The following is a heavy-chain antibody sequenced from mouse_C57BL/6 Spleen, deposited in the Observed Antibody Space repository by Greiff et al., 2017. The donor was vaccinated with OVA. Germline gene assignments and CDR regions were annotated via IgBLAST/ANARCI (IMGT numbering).Heavy chain of an antibody. Sequence: EVQRVESGPGMVKPSQSLSLTCTVTGYSITSGYDWHWIRHFPGNKLEWMGYISYSGSTNYNPSLKSRISITHDTSKNHFFLKLNSVTTEDTATYYCARDYYGSSGYAMDYWGQGTSVTVSS. CDR3: ARDYYGSSGYAMDY. CDR1: GYSITSGYD. D-gene: IGHD1-1*01. CDR2: ISYSGST. V-gene: IGHV3-1*01. J-gene: IGHJ4*01.